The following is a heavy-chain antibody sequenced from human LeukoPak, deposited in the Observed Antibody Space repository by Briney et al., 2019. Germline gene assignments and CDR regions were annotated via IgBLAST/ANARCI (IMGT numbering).Heavy chain of an antibody. D-gene: IGHD5-12*01. CDR1: GLTFSSYA. J-gene: IGHJ6*02. CDR2: ISYDGSNK. Sequence: GGSLRLSCAASGLTFSSYAMHWVRQAPGKGLEWVAVISYDGSNKYYADSVKGRFTISRDNSKNTLYLQMNSLRAEDAAVYYCARERIVAPEDGMDVWGQGTTVTVSS. CDR3: ARERIVAPEDGMDV. V-gene: IGHV3-30-3*01.